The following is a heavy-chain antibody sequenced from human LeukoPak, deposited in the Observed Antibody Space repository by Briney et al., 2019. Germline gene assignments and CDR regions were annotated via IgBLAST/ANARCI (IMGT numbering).Heavy chain of an antibody. J-gene: IGHJ5*02. CDR1: GGSFSGYY. CDR3: ARGEDYYDSSGYYSNWFDP. CDR2: INHSGST. V-gene: IGHV4-34*01. D-gene: IGHD3-22*01. Sequence: SSETLSLTCAVYGGSFSGYYWSWIRQPPGKGLEWIGEINHSGSTNYNPSLKSRVTISVDTSKNQFSLKLSSVTAADTAVYYCARGEDYYDSSGYYSNWFDPWGQGTLVTVSS.